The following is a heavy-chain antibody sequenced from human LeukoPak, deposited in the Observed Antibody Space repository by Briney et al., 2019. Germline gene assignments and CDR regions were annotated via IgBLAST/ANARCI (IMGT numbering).Heavy chain of an antibody. Sequence: PSQTLSLTCAVSGGSISSGGYSWSWIRQPAGKGLEWIGRIYTSGSTKYNPSLKSRVTMSVDTSKNQFSLKLSSVTAADTAVYYCARDQYYYDSSGYYRPGWFDPWGQGTLSPSPQ. CDR2: IYTSGST. CDR3: ARDQYYYDSSGYYRPGWFDP. J-gene: IGHJ5*02. CDR1: GGSISSGGYS. V-gene: IGHV4-61*02. D-gene: IGHD3-22*01.